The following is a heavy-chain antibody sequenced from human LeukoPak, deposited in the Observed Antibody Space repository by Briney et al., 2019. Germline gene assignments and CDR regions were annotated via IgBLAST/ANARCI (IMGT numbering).Heavy chain of an antibody. Sequence: PGGSLRLSCAASGFTFSSYSMNWVRQAPGKGLEWVSSISSSSSYIYYADSVKGRFTISRDNAKNSLYLQMNSLRAEDTAVYYCARANVEMATLHFDYWGQGTLVTVSS. D-gene: IGHD5-24*01. CDR2: ISSSSSYI. J-gene: IGHJ4*02. CDR3: ARANVEMATLHFDY. CDR1: GFTFSSYS. V-gene: IGHV3-21*01.